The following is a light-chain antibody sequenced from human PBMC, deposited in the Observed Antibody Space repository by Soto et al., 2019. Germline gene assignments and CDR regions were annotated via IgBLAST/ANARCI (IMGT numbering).Light chain of an antibody. Sequence: EIVMTQSPATLSVPPGERATLSCRASQSVSTNFAWYQQKPGQAPRLLIYDASNRATGIPARFSGSGSGADFTLTISSLEPEDFAVYYCQQRSNWPRTFGQGTKVDI. CDR3: QQRSNWPRT. J-gene: IGKJ1*01. V-gene: IGKV3-11*01. CDR1: QSVSTN. CDR2: DAS.